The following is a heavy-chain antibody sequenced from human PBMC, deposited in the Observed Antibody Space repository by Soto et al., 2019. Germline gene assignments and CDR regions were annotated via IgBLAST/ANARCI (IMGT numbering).Heavy chain of an antibody. D-gene: IGHD4-17*01. V-gene: IGHV3-64*01. Sequence: QPGGSLRLSCAASAFTFTSYAMHCVRHAPGKGLEYVSGISRNGGSTYYANSVKGRFTISRDNSKSTLYLQVGSLRAEDMAVYYCARSGLPFDYWGQGT. CDR1: AFTFTSYA. CDR3: ARSGLPFDY. J-gene: IGHJ4*02. CDR2: ISRNGGST.